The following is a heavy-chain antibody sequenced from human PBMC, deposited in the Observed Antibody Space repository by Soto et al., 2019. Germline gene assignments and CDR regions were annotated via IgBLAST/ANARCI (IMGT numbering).Heavy chain of an antibody. Sequence: PSETLSLTCTVSGGSISRYFWGWIRQPPGKGLELIGYIYYTGSTNYHPSLKNRVTISVDTSQNQFSLKLNSVTAADTAVYFCARSLRNDLFDYWGQGARVTVS. CDR1: GGSISRYF. CDR2: IYYTGST. D-gene: IGHD3-16*01. CDR3: ARSLRNDLFDY. J-gene: IGHJ4*02. V-gene: IGHV4-59*01.